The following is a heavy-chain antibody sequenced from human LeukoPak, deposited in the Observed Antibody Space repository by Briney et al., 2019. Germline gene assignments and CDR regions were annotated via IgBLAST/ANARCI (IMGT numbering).Heavy chain of an antibody. CDR2: ISSSGGST. V-gene: IGHV3-23*01. J-gene: IGHJ4*02. CDR1: GFTLSSYA. CDR3: AKDPYSGYDYGYFDY. D-gene: IGHD5-12*01. Sequence: PGGSLRLSCAASGFTLSSYAMSWVRQAPGKGLEWVSAISSSGGSTNYADSVKGRFTISRDKSKNTLYLQMNSLRAEDTAVYYCAKDPYSGYDYGYFDYWGQGTLVTVSS.